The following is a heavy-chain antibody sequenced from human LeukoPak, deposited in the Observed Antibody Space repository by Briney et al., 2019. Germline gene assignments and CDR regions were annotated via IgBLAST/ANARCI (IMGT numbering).Heavy chain of an antibody. CDR2: VNHSGST. D-gene: IGHD3-22*01. V-gene: IGHV4-34*01. Sequence: PSETLSLTCAVYGGSFSGYFWNWFRQPPGKGLEWIGEVNHSGSTNYNPSLKSRVTISVDTSKNQFSLKLSSVTAADTAVYYCAGRITMIVAPMAWGQGTLVTVSS. J-gene: IGHJ5*02. CDR3: AGRITMIVAPMA. CDR1: GGSFSGYF.